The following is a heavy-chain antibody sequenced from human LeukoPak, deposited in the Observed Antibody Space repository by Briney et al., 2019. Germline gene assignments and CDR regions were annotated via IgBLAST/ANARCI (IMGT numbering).Heavy chain of an antibody. V-gene: IGHV4-4*09. J-gene: IGHJ4*02. CDR1: GGSMSNYY. CDR3: ARRTTKISGVACFDY. D-gene: IGHD3-3*01. Sequence: SETLSLTCSVSGGSMSNYYWSWIRQTPGKRLEWIGGIYSNGRTHDNPSLKSRVTMSIDTSESQFSLRLNSVTAADTAVYYCARRTTKISGVACFDYWGQGTPVIVSS. CDR2: IYSNGRT.